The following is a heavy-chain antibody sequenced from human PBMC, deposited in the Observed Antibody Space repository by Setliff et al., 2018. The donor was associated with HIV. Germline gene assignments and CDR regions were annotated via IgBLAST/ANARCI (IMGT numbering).Heavy chain of an antibody. Sequence: SETLSLTCAVYGGSFSGYYWSWIRQPPGKGLEWIGEINQSGSTNYNPSLKSRATKSVDRSKNQFSLKLSSVTAADTAVYFCARASRWGSIPFDYWGQGTLVTV. V-gene: IGHV4-34*01. D-gene: IGHD2-21*01. CDR1: GGSFSGYY. CDR2: INQSGST. J-gene: IGHJ4*02. CDR3: ARASRWGSIPFDY.